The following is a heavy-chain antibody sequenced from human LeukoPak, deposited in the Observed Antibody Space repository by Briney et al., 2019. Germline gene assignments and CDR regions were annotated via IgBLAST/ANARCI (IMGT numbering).Heavy chain of an antibody. CDR3: ARDISPYDFWSGSSGSFDY. Sequence: GGSLRLSCAASGFTFSSYAMSWVRQAPGKGLEWVANIKQDGSEKYYVDSVKGRFTISRDNAKNSLYLQMNSLRAEDTAVYYCARDISPYDFWSGSSGSFDYWGQGTLVTVSS. CDR1: GFTFSSYA. V-gene: IGHV3-7*01. J-gene: IGHJ4*02. D-gene: IGHD3-3*01. CDR2: IKQDGSEK.